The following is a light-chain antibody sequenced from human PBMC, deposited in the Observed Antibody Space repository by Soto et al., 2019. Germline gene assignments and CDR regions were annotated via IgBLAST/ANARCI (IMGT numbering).Light chain of an antibody. J-gene: IGKJ1*01. CDR3: QEYNNYWT. V-gene: IGKV1-5*01. CDR2: TAS. CDR1: QTISRW. Sequence: DIQMTQSPSTLSASVGDTVTITCRASQTISRWLAWYQQKPGKAPRLLIYTASTLESGVPSRLSASGSGTEFTLTISSMNPDDFATYYCQEYNNYWTFGQGTKVDIK.